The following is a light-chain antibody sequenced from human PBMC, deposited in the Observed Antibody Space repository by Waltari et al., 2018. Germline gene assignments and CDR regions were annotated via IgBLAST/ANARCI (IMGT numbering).Light chain of an antibody. CDR2: SVS. CDR3: QQATSFPPT. CDR1: QDITGW. V-gene: IGKV1-12*01. Sequence: DIQMTQSPSSVSASVGDRVTITCRASQDITGWLAWYQQKPGKGPKMFIYSVSTLQSGVPTRFSGSGSGTKFTLTIASLQSEDSGTYYCQQATSFPPTFGGGTKV. J-gene: IGKJ4*01.